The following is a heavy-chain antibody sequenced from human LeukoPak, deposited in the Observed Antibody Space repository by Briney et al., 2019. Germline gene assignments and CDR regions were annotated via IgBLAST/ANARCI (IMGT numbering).Heavy chain of an antibody. CDR1: GYSISSSYY. J-gene: IGHJ4*02. Sequence: SETLSLTCTVSGYSISSSYYWSWIRQPPGKGLEWIGYIYYSGSTNYNPSLKSRVTISVDTSKNQFSLKLSSVTAADTAVYYCARDQGTAMGYWGQGTLVTVSS. V-gene: IGHV4-61*01. CDR3: ARDQGTAMGY. CDR2: IYYSGST. D-gene: IGHD5-18*01.